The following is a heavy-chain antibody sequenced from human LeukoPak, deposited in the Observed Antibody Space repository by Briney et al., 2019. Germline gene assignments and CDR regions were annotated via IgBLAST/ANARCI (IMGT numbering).Heavy chain of an antibody. V-gene: IGHV3-23*01. CDR1: GFTFSSFW. CDR3: AKVTYYDFWSGPDY. D-gene: IGHD3-3*01. J-gene: IGHJ4*02. Sequence: GGSLRLSCAASGFTFSSFWMHWVRQVPGKGLVWVSAISGSGGSTYYADSVKGRFTISRDNSKNTLYLQMNSLRAEDTAVYYCAKVTYYDFWSGPDYWGQGTLVTVSS. CDR2: ISGSGGST.